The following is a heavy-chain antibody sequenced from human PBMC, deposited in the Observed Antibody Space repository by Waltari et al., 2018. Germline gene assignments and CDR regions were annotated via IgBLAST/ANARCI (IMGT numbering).Heavy chain of an antibody. J-gene: IGHJ4*02. V-gene: IGHV1-18*01. CDR3: ARDPFAPFY. Sequence: QVQLVQSGAEVKKPGASVKVSCKASGYTFTSYGISWVRQAPGQGLEWRGWNNPENGNTKYIERLQGRVTLTTDTSTNTAYMELRSLRSDDTAMYYCARDPFAPFYWGQGTLVTVSS. D-gene: IGHD3-10*01. CDR1: GYTFTSYG. CDR2: NNPENGNT.